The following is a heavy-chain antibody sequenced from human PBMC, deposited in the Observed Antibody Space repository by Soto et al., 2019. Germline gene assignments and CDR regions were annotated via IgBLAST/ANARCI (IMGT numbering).Heavy chain of an antibody. CDR1: GFTFSKYA. J-gene: IGHJ4*02. Sequence: PGGSLRLSCAASGFTFSKYAMHWVRQARGTGLEWVAVISNDGSNPYYADSVKGRFTISRDNSKNTLYLQMNSLREEDTAVYYCARTGYDRSGYFVEYYFDHWGQGTLVTVSS. D-gene: IGHD3-22*01. CDR3: ARTGYDRSGYFVEYYFDH. CDR2: ISNDGSNP. V-gene: IGHV3-30-3*01.